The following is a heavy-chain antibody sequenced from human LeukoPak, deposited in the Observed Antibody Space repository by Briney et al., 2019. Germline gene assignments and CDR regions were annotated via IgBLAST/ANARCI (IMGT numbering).Heavy chain of an antibody. CDR1: GFTFSSYA. CDR2: ISGSGGST. V-gene: IGHV3-23*01. Sequence: SGGSLRLSCAASGFTFSSYAMSWVRQAPGKGLEWVSAISGSGGSTYYADSVKGQFTISRDNSKNTLYLQMNSLRAEDTAVYYCAKDVSSGYYSYYFDYWGQGTLVTVSS. J-gene: IGHJ4*02. D-gene: IGHD3-22*01. CDR3: AKDVSSGYYSYYFDY.